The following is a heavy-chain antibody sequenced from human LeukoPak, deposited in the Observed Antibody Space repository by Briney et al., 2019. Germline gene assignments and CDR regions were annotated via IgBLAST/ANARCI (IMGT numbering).Heavy chain of an antibody. Sequence: GRSLRLSCAAPGFTFDDYAMHWVRQAPGKGLERVSGISWNSGSIGYADSVKGRFTISRDNAKNSLYLQMNSLRAEDTALYYCVRITMVRGPYWGQGTLVTVSS. CDR3: VRITMVRGPY. CDR2: ISWNSGSI. J-gene: IGHJ4*02. CDR1: GFTFDDYA. D-gene: IGHD3-10*01. V-gene: IGHV3-9*01.